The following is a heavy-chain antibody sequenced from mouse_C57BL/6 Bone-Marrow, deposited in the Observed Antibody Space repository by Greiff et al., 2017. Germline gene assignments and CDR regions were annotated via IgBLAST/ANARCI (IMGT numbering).Heavy chain of an antibody. CDR1: GYTFTDYY. V-gene: IGHV1-76*01. D-gene: IGHD4-1*02. CDR3: ARSSTGTLLFDY. Sequence: LVESGAELVRPGASVKLSCKASGYTFTDYYINWVKQRPGQGLEWIARIYPGSGNTYYNEKFKGKATLTAEKSSSTAYMQLSSLTSEDSAVYFCARSSTGTLLFDYWGQGTTLTVSS. J-gene: IGHJ2*01. CDR2: IYPGSGNT.